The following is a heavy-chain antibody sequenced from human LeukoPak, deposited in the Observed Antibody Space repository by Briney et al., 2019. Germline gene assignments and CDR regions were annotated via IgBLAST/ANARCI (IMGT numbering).Heavy chain of an antibody. D-gene: IGHD2-2*01. CDR1: GHTFTSYY. Sequence: GASVKVSCKASGHTFTSYYMHWVRQAPGQGLEWMGIINPSGGSTSYAQKFQGRVTMTRDMSTSTVYMELSSLRSEDTAVYYCARARTSPGVVVPAATAENDYWGQGTLVTVSS. V-gene: IGHV1-46*01. J-gene: IGHJ4*02. CDR2: INPSGGST. CDR3: ARARTSPGVVVPAATAENDY.